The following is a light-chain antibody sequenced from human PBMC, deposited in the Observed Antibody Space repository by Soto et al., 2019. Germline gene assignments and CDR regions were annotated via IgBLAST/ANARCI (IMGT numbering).Light chain of an antibody. Sequence: QSALTQPASVSGSPGQSITISCTGTSSDVGGYNYVSWYQQHPGKAPKLMIYEVSNRPSGVSNRFSCSKSGNTASLTISGLQAEDEADYYCRSYTSSSPYVFGAGTKVTVL. J-gene: IGLJ1*01. CDR2: EVS. CDR1: SSDVGGYNY. CDR3: RSYTSSSPYV. V-gene: IGLV2-14*01.